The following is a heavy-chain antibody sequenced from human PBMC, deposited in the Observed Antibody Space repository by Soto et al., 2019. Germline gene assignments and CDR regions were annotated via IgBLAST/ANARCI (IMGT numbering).Heavy chain of an antibody. Sequence: SETLSLTCTVSGGSISSGDYYWSWIRQPPGKGLEWIGYIYYSGSTYYNPSLKSRVTISVDTSKNQFSLKLSSVTAADTAVYYCAREDVVVVAAEYYYYGMDVWGQVPTVTVSS. J-gene: IGHJ6*02. V-gene: IGHV4-30-4*01. CDR2: IYYSGST. CDR3: AREDVVVVAAEYYYYGMDV. CDR1: GGSISSGDYY. D-gene: IGHD2-15*01.